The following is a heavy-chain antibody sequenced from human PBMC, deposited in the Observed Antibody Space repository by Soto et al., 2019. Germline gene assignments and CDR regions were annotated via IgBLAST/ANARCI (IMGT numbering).Heavy chain of an antibody. CDR3: ARNSRGYSSGYFDY. J-gene: IGHJ4*02. CDR1: GYTFTSYG. Sequence: ASVKVSCKASGYTFTSYGISWVRQAPGQGLEWMGWISAYNGNTNYAQKLQGRVTMTTDTSTSTAYMELRSLRSDDTAVYYCARNSRGYSSGYFDYWGQGTLVTVSS. CDR2: ISAYNGNT. V-gene: IGHV1-18*04. D-gene: IGHD5-18*01.